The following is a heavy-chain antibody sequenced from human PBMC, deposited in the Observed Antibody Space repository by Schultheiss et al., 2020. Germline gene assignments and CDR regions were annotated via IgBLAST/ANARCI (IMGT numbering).Heavy chain of an antibody. CDR1: GESLSDDY. V-gene: IGHV4-34*01. D-gene: IGHD1-14*01. CDR2: VNHSGST. J-gene: IGHJ4*02. Sequence: SETLSLTCAFSGESLSDDYWSWIRQPPGRGLEWSGEVNHSGSTNSNPSLKSRVTISIDTSKNQFSLDLTSVTAADTAVYYCARGRRDCLHGICFRRFVSWGQGTLVTVSS. CDR3: ARGRRDCLHGICFRRFVS.